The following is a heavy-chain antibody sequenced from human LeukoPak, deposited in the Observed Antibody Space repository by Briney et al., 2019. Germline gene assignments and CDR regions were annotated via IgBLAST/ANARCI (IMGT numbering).Heavy chain of an antibody. CDR2: IYYSGTT. D-gene: IGHD2-21*02. CDR3: ATTYCGGDCYPAW. J-gene: IGHJ4*02. Sequence: SETLSLTCTVSGDSISKSSYYWGFIRHPPGKGLEWIGKIYYSGTTYYSPSLSSRVTISVDTSKNQFSLKLNSMTAADTAVYYCATTYCGGDCYPAWWGQGTLVTVSS. V-gene: IGHV4-39*01. CDR1: GDSISKSSYY.